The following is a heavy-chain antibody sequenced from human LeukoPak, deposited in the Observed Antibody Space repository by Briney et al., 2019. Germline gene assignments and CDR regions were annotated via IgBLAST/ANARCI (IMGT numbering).Heavy chain of an antibody. CDR2: ISAYNGNT. J-gene: IGHJ4*02. CDR1: GDISSSDY. V-gene: IGHV1-18*04. D-gene: IGHD3-22*01. CDR3: ARVFHDSSGYYPYYFDY. Sequence: GASVKVSCKASGDISSSDYIHWVRQAPGQGLEWMGWISAYNGNTNYAQKLQGRVTMTTDTSTSTAYMELRSLRSDDTAVYYCARVFHDSSGYYPYYFDYWGQGTLVTVSS.